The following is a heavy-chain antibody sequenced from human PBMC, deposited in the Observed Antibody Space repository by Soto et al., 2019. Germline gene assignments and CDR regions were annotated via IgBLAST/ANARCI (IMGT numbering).Heavy chain of an antibody. CDR3: AHSLYDYVWGTNWFDP. Sequence: QITLKESGPTLVKPTQTLTLTCTFSGFSLSTSGVGVGWIRQPPGKALEWLALIYWDDDKRYSPSLKSRLTINKETSKNQVVLTMTNMDPVDTATYYCAHSLYDYVWGTNWFDPWGQGTLVTVSS. D-gene: IGHD3-16*01. CDR1: GFSLSTSGVG. CDR2: IYWDDDK. J-gene: IGHJ5*02. V-gene: IGHV2-5*02.